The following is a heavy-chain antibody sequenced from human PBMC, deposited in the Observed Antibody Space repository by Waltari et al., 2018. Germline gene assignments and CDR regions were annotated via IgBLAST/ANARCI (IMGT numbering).Heavy chain of an antibody. J-gene: IGHJ4*02. CDR2: YDGPTTTT. CDR1: GFTFRNYA. D-gene: IGHD2-2*03. V-gene: IGHV3-23*01. Sequence: DVHLLESGGSLVQPGGSLRLSCVASGFTFRNYAMSWVRRSPGKGLEWVQQYDGPTTTTHYAESVKGRFTISRDNSRNTVYLQMNSLTADDSAVYFCATWITAHFDYWGQGTLVTVSS. CDR3: ATWITAHFDY.